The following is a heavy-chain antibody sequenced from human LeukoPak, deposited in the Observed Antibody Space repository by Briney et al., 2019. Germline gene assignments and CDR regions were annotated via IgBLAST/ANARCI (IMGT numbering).Heavy chain of an antibody. CDR2: ICSSSTFI. Sequence: ETLSLTCTVSGGSIRSISYFWGWIRQAPGNGLEWVSSICSSSTFISYADSVKGRFPSSRDNAKNSLYLQKNRLTAEDTDVYYCARERSVAGTVDYWGRGTLVSVSS. CDR1: GGSIRSISYF. J-gene: IGHJ4*02. V-gene: IGHV3-21*01. CDR3: ARERSVAGTVDY. D-gene: IGHD6-13*01.